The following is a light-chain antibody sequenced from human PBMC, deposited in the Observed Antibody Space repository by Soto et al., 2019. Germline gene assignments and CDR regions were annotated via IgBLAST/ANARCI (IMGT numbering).Light chain of an antibody. J-gene: IGKJ2*01. CDR3: QQRSTWLYT. CDR1: QSVSSSY. Sequence: EIVLTQSPGTLSFSPGERATLTCRASQSVSSSYLAWFQQKPGQAPRLLIYGASSRATGIPDRFSGSGSGTDFTLTISRLEPEDFAVYYCQQRSTWLYTFGQGTKLEV. V-gene: IGKV3D-20*02. CDR2: GAS.